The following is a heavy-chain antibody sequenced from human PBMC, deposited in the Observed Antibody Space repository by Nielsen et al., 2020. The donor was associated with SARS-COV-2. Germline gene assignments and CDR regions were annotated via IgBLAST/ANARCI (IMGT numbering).Heavy chain of an antibody. V-gene: IGHV3-48*01. CDR3: ARDARRFLDYFLPNWFDL. CDR2: ISDTPNAI. CDR1: GFSFSDYN. D-gene: IGHD3-3*01. Sequence: LSLTCAASGFSFSDYNMNWVRQAPGKGLEWVSSISDTPNAIYYADSVKGRFTISRDNAKKSLYLQMNSLRVEDTAVYFCARDARRFLDYFLPNWFDLWGRGTLVTVSS. J-gene: IGHJ5*02.